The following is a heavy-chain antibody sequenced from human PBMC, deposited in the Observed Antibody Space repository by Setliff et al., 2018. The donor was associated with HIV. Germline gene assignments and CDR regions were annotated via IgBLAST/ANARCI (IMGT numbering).Heavy chain of an antibody. CDR3: ARYYFGSASRNFYQFMDV. D-gene: IGHD3-10*01. CDR1: GGSISSFY. J-gene: IGHJ6*03. V-gene: IGHV4-4*09. CDR2: INSSGRT. Sequence: PSETLSLTCTVSGGSISSFYWSWIRQPPGKGPEWIGYINSSGRTNYNPSLKGRVTISLDTSKNRFSLKLNSVTAADTAVYYCARYYFGSASRNFYQFMDVWGKGTTVTVSS.